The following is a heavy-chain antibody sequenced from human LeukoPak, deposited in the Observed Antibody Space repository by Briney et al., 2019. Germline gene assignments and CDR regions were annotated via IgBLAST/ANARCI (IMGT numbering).Heavy chain of an antibody. V-gene: IGHV5-51*01. CDR2: IYPGDSDT. J-gene: IGHJ4*02. D-gene: IGHD1-26*01. CDR1: GYSFTSYW. Sequence: GESLKISCKGSGYSFTSYWIGWVRQMPGKGLEWMGTIYPGDSDTRYSPSFQGQVTISADKSISTAYLQWSSLKASDTAMYYCARRMRWELNYFDYWGQGTLVTVSS. CDR3: ARRMRWELNYFDY.